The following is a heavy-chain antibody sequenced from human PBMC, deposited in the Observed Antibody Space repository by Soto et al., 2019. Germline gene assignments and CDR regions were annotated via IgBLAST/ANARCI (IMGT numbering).Heavy chain of an antibody. CDR1: GFTFSSHW. V-gene: IGHV3-74*01. J-gene: IGHJ4*02. D-gene: IGHD2-2*01. Sequence: GSLRLSCAASGFTFSSHWMNWVRQAPGKGLVWVSRISGDGRTTSHADSVKGRFTISRDNAKNTLYLQMNSLRVEDTAVYYCARGVPNCSSSSCYFDFWGQGILVTVSS. CDR2: ISGDGRTT. CDR3: ARGVPNCSSSSCYFDF.